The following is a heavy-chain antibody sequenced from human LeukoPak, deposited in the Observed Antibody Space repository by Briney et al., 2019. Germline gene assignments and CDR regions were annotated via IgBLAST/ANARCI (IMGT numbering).Heavy chain of an antibody. V-gene: IGHV3-53*01. Sequence: GGSLRLSCAASGFTVSSNYMSWVRQAPGKGLEWVAVVYGSGRTYSADSVRGRFTVSRDNAKNTLYLQLNSLRADDTAVYYCARGLSYAVAYGDYWGQGTLVTVSS. D-gene: IGHD6-19*01. J-gene: IGHJ4*02. CDR1: GFTVSSNY. CDR3: ARGLSYAVAYGDY. CDR2: VYGSGRT.